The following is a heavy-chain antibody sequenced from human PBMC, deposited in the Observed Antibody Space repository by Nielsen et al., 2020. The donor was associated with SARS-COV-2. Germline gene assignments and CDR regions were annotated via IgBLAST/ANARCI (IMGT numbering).Heavy chain of an antibody. CDR2: MSPTGGST. J-gene: IGHJ4*02. CDR3: ARAKDTAMVGES. CDR1: GYTLSSHY. D-gene: IGHD5-18*01. Sequence: ASVKVSCKASGYTLSSHYFHWVRQAPGQGLEWMGIMSPTGGSTTYAQKFRGRVTITRDTSTNTIYMDLSSLTSEDTAVYYCARAKDTAMVGESWGQGTLVTATS. V-gene: IGHV1-46*01.